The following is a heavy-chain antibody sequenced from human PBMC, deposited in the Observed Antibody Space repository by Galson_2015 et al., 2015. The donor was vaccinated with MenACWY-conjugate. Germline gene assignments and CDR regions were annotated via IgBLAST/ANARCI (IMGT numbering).Heavy chain of an antibody. CDR2: IGFRSDT. Sequence: SLRLSCAASGVPFSIYNMNWVRQAPGKGLEYLSFIGFRSDTSYPDSVKGRFTISRDNAKNSVFLQMNSLRVEDTAVYYCFSSGYQPGHYWGQRTLVTVSS. CDR1: GVPFSIYN. CDR3: FSSGYQPGHY. V-gene: IGHV3-48*04. D-gene: IGHD3-22*01. J-gene: IGHJ4*02.